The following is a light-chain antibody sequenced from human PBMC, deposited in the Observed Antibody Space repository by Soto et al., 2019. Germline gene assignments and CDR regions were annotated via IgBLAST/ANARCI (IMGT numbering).Light chain of an antibody. CDR2: VAS. Sequence: EIVMTQSPATLSVSPGERATLSCRASQSIGSTLAWYQQKPGQAPRLLIYVASTRATGIPVRFSGSGSGTEFTLTINSLQSEDFPFYYCQQYNNWPFAFGPGTKVDIK. CDR3: QQYNNWPFA. J-gene: IGKJ3*01. CDR1: QSIGST. V-gene: IGKV3-15*01.